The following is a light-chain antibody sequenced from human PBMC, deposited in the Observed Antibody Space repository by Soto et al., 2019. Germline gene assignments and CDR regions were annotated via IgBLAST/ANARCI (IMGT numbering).Light chain of an antibody. V-gene: IGLV1-44*01. J-gene: IGLJ2*01. CDR1: SSNIGSNT. Sequence: QAVLTQPPSASGTPRQRVTISCSGSSSNIGSNTVNWYQQLPGTAPKLLIYSNNQRPSGVPDRFSGSKSGTSASLAISGLQSEDEADYYCAAWDDSLNGPHVVFGGGTKLTVL. CDR2: SNN. CDR3: AAWDDSLNGPHVV.